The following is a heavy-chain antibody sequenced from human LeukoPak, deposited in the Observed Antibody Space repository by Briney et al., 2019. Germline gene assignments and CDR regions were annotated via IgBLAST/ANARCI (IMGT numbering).Heavy chain of an antibody. V-gene: IGHV5-51*01. Sequence: GESLKISCKSSGYSFTNYWIGWVRQMPGKGLEWMGIIYPGDSDTRYSPSFQGQATISADKSISTAYLQWSSLKASDTAMYYCAREYYSNYDDAFDIWGQGTMVTVSS. CDR3: AREYYSNYDDAFDI. J-gene: IGHJ3*02. CDR1: GYSFTNYW. D-gene: IGHD4-11*01. CDR2: IYPGDSDT.